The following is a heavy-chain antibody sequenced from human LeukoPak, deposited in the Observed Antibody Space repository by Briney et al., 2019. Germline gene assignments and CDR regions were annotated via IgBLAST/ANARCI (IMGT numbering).Heavy chain of an antibody. CDR2: IYPGDSDT. Sequence: GESLKISCKGSGYSFTSYWIGWVRQMTGKGLEWMGIIYPGDSDTRYSPSLQGQVTISADKSISTAYLQWSSLKASDTAMYYCARQSSIAARPDAFDIWGQGTMVTVSS. J-gene: IGHJ3*02. D-gene: IGHD6-6*01. V-gene: IGHV5-51*01. CDR3: ARQSSIAARPDAFDI. CDR1: GYSFTSYW.